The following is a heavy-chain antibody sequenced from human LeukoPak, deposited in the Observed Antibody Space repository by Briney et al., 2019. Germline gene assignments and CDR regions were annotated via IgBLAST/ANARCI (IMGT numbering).Heavy chain of an antibody. CDR2: ISYDGSNK. J-gene: IGHJ4*02. D-gene: IGHD5-12*01. CDR3: AKDSGGYSGFGSFDY. Sequence: GGSLRLSCAASGFTFSSYGMHWVRQAPGKGLEWVAVISYDGSNKYYADSVKGRFTTSRDNSKNTLYLQMNSLRAEDTAVYYCAKDSGGYSGFGSFDYWGQGTLVTVSS. V-gene: IGHV3-30*18. CDR1: GFTFSSYG.